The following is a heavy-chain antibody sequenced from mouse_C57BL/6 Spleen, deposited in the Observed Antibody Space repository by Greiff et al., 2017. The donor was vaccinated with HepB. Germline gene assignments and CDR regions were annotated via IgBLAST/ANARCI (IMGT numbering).Heavy chain of an antibody. D-gene: IGHD1-1*01. J-gene: IGHJ2*01. CDR1: GYTFTSYW. CDR2: IHPNSGST. V-gene: IGHV1-64*01. CDR3: ARETTVVGGDFDY. Sequence: QVQLQQSGAELVKPGASVKLSCKASGYTFTSYWMHWVKQRPGQGLEWIGMIHPNSGSTNYNEKFKSKATLTVDKSSSTAYMQLSSLTSEDSAVYYCARETTVVGGDFDYWGQGTTLTVSS.